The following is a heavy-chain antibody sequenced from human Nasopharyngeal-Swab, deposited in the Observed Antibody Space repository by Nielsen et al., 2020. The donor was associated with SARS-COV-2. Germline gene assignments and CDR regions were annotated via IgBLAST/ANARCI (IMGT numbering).Heavy chain of an antibody. D-gene: IGHD3-9*01. Sequence: ASVKVSCKASGYTFTSYGISWVRQAPGQGLEWMGWISAYNGNTNYAQKLQGRVTVTTDTSTSTAYMELRSLRSDDTAVYYCAGYDILTGSMDVWGQGTTVTVSS. CDR2: ISAYNGNT. J-gene: IGHJ6*02. CDR3: AGYDILTGSMDV. CDR1: GYTFTSYG. V-gene: IGHV1-18*01.